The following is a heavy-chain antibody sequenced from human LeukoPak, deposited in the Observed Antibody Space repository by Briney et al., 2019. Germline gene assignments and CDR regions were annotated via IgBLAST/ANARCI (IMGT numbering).Heavy chain of an antibody. J-gene: IGHJ6*02. D-gene: IGHD7-27*01. Sequence: PSETLSLTCTVSGDSISGSYWTWVRQPPGQGLKWIVQIHYSGRADYNPSLKRRITISVDTSKNQMSLTLTSVTAADTAIYYCVKSGVDYDMGVWGQGTTVTVSS. V-gene: IGHV4-59*01. CDR1: GDSISGSY. CDR2: IHYSGRA. CDR3: VKSGVDYDMGV.